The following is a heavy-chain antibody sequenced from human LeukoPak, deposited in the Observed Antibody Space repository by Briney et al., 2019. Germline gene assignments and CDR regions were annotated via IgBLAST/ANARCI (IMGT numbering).Heavy chain of an antibody. CDR1: GGSFSGYN. J-gene: IGHJ6*03. V-gene: IGHV4-34*01. CDR3: ARRRGRVVPAAMSVDMDV. CDR2: INHSGST. Sequence: SETLSLTCAVYGGSFSGYNWSWIRQPPGKGLEWIGEINHSGSTNYNPSLKSRVTISVGTSKNQFSLKLSSVTAADTAVYYCARRRGRVVPAAMSVDMDVWGKGTTVTVSS. D-gene: IGHD2-2*01.